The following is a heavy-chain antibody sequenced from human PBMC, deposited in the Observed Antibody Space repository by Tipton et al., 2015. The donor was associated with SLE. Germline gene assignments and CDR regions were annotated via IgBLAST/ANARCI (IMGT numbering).Heavy chain of an antibody. CDR2: VSYGGNT. D-gene: IGHD4-11*01. J-gene: IGHJ6*02. CDR1: GGSISSHY. Sequence: GLVKPSETLSLNCTVSGGSISSHYWSWIRQPPGKGLEWIGYVSYGGNTNYNPSLRSRVTISVHASKTQFSLKLSSVTAADTAVYYCARGSNYYYGLDVWGQGTTVTVSS. CDR3: ARGSNYYYGLDV. V-gene: IGHV4-59*08.